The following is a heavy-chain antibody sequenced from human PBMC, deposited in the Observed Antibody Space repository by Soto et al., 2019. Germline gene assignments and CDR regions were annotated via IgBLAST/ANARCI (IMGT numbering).Heavy chain of an antibody. Sequence: QVQLVQSGAEVKKPGSSVKVSCKASGGTFSSYAISWVRQAPGQGLEWMGGIIPIFGTADYAQKFQGRVTSTADESTSTADMELSSLRSEDTAVYYCAGPGFCSGGSCPLTDYYYYGMDVWGQGTTVTVSS. CDR2: IIPIFGTA. CDR1: GGTFSSYA. V-gene: IGHV1-69*12. D-gene: IGHD2-15*01. J-gene: IGHJ6*02. CDR3: AGPGFCSGGSCPLTDYYYYGMDV.